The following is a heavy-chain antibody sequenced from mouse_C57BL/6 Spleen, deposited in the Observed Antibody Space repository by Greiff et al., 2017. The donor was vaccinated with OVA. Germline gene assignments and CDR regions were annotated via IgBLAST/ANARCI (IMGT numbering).Heavy chain of an antibody. CDR3: AREDGSSQFAY. CDR2: LFPLIGST. D-gene: IGHD1-1*01. J-gene: IGHJ3*01. V-gene: IGHV1-75*01. CDR1: GEAVGDDC. Sequence: QVQLQQSGPELVKPGASVKISCKACGEAVGDDCINWVNTRPLQLLEWIAWLFPLIGSTYYNEKFKGKATLTVDKSSSTAYMLLSSLTSEDSAVYFCAREDGSSQFAYWGQGTLVTVSA.